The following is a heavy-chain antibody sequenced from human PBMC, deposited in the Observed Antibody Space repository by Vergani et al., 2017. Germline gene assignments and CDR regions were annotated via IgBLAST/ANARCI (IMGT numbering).Heavy chain of an antibody. V-gene: IGHV3-15*07. D-gene: IGHD3-10*01. J-gene: IGHJ4*02. Sequence: EVQLVESGGGLVKPGGSLRLSCAVSGFTFSNAWMNWARQAPGKGLEWVGRIKSKAYGETTDYAAPVKGRFTISRDDSKNTLFLQMNSLKIADTAVYYCTTDITGVSYFDYWGQGTLVTVSS. CDR2: IKSKAYGETT. CDR1: GFTFSNAW. CDR3: TTDITGVSYFDY.